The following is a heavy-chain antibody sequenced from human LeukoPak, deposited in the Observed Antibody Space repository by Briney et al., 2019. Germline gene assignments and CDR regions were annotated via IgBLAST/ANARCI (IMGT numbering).Heavy chain of an antibody. CDR3: ARPHYDILTGYYTPYYYYGMDV. D-gene: IGHD3-9*01. V-gene: IGHV3-21*01. CDR1: GFTFSSYS. J-gene: IGHJ6*02. Sequence: GGSLRLSCAASGFTFSSYSMNWVRQAPGKGLECVSSISSSSSYIYYADSVKGRFTISRDNAKNSLYLQMNSLRAEDTAVYYCARPHYDILTGYYTPYYYYGMDVWGQGTTVTVSS. CDR2: ISSSSSYI.